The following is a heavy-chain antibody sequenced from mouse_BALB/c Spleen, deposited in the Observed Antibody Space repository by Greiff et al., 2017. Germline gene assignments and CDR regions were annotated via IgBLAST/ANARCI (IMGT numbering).Heavy chain of an antibody. J-gene: IGHJ2*01. D-gene: IGHD3-3*01. CDR1: GYSITSDYA. CDR3: ARRGQYYFDY. Sequence: EVQLQESGPGLVKPSQSLSLTCTVTGYSITSDYAWNWIRQFPGNKLEWMGYISYSGSTSYNPSLKSRISITRDTSKNQFFLQLNSVTTEDTATYYCARRGQYYFDYWGQGTTLTVSS. V-gene: IGHV3-2*02. CDR2: ISYSGST.